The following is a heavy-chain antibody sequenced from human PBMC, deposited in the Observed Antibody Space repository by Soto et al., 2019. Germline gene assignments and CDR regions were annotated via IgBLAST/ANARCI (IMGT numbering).Heavy chain of an antibody. CDR2: IIPIFGTA. D-gene: IGHD6-6*01. J-gene: IGHJ4*02. CDR1: GGTFSSYA. V-gene: IGHV1-69*06. Sequence: EASVKVSCKASGGTFSSYAISWVRQAPGQGLEWMGGIIPIFGTANYAQKFQGRVTITADKSTSTAYMELSSLRSEDTAVYYCARAPEYSSSFFDYWGQRTLVTVSS. CDR3: ARAPEYSSSFFDY.